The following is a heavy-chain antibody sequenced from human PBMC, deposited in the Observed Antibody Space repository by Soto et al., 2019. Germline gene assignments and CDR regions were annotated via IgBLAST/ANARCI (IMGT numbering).Heavy chain of an antibody. D-gene: IGHD6-6*01. CDR1: GGSISSGGYY. V-gene: IGHV4-31*03. J-gene: IGHJ5*02. CDR2: IYYSGST. CDR3: AGHSSSSNWFDP. Sequence: PSETLSLTCTVSGGSISSGGYYWSWIRQHPGKGLEWIGYIYYSGSTYYNPALKSRVTISVDTSKNQFSLKLSSVTAADTAVYYCAGHSSSSNWFDPWGQGTLVTVSS.